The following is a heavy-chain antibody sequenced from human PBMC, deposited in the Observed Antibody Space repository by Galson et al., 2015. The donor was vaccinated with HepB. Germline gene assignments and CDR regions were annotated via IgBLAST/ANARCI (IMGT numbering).Heavy chain of an antibody. Sequence: SVKVSCKASGYTFTSYYMHWVRQAPGQGLEWMGIINPSGGSTSYAQKFQGRVTMTRDTSMSTVYMELSSLRSEDTAVYYCARREIGHCSGGSCYQGFDYWGQGTLVTVSS. CDR1: GYTFTSYY. J-gene: IGHJ4*02. CDR2: INPSGGST. D-gene: IGHD2-15*01. CDR3: ARREIGHCSGGSCYQGFDY. V-gene: IGHV1-46*01.